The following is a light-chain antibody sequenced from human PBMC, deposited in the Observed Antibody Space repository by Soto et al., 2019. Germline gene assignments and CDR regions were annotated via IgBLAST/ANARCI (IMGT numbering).Light chain of an antibody. CDR3: QESYTTPADS. CDR1: QHFENY. J-gene: IGKJ4*01. Sequence: IQMTQSQSSVSASLGDRGTIACRESQHFENYLNSYPQKPGKAPKLLIYATSTLQSGVPSRFSGSVSGTEFTLTISSLQAEDFATYFCQESYTTPADSFGGGTKVDIK. V-gene: IGKV1-39*01. CDR2: ATS.